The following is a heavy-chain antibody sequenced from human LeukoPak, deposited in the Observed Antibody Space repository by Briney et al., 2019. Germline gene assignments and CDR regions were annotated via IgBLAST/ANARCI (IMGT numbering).Heavy chain of an antibody. V-gene: IGHV1-18*01. J-gene: IGHJ5*02. CDR3: SRELHGGWFDP. D-gene: IGHD2-21*01. CDR2: ISAYNGNT. Sequence: ASVKVSCKASGYSFSSYGISWVRQALRQRLEWRGWISAYNGNTNYAQKLQGRDTMTTDTTTSTAYMVLWSLRSDTTAAYYCSRELHGGWFDPWGQGTLVTVSS. CDR1: GYSFSSYG.